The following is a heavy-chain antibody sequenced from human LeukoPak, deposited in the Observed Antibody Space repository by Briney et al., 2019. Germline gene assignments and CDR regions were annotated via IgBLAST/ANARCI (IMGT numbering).Heavy chain of an antibody. CDR3: AREGAGGFDY. D-gene: IGHD1-26*01. CDR1: GFTFSNYW. CDR2: INQDGSEK. J-gene: IGHJ4*02. Sequence: GGSLRLSCAASGFTFSNYWMTWVRQAPGKGLEWVANINQDGSEKYYVDSVKGRFTISRDNSKNSLYLQMNSLRAEDTAVYYCAREGAGGFDYWGQGTLVTVSS. V-gene: IGHV3-7*01.